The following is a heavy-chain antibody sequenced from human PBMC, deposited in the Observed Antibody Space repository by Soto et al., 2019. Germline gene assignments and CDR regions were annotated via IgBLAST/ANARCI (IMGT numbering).Heavy chain of an antibody. CDR3: ASRITGTKGSNWFDP. CDR2: ISAYNGNT. Sequence: ASVKVSCKASGYTFTSYGISWVRQAPGQGLEWMGWISAYNGNTNYAQKLQGRVTMTTDTSTSTAYMELRSLRSDDTAVYYCASRITGTKGSNWFDPLGQGTLVTVSS. J-gene: IGHJ5*02. V-gene: IGHV1-18*01. CDR1: GYTFTSYG. D-gene: IGHD1-7*01.